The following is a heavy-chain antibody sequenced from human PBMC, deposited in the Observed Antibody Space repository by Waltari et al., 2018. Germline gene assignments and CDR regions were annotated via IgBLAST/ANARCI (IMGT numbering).Heavy chain of an antibody. Sequence: EMQLLGSGGGLVQPGGSLRLSCAASGFTFNSYSMHWVRRGPGKGLEWVSGLSGRGARTYYADSVKGRFTIYRDNSKNILYLQMNSLRIDDTALYYCAKSPTYSGNSYYFDYWGQGSLVTVSS. CDR3: AKSPTYSGNSYYFDY. CDR2: LSGRGART. V-gene: IGHV3-23*01. CDR1: GFTFNSYS. J-gene: IGHJ4*02. D-gene: IGHD1-26*01.